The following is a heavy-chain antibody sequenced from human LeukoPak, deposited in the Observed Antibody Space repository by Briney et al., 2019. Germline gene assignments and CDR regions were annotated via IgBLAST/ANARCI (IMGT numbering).Heavy chain of an antibody. Sequence: PGGPLRLSCAASGFTFSSYAMSWVRQAPGKGLEWVSAISGSGGSTYYADSVKGRFTISRDNSKNTLYLQMNSLRAEDTAVYYCAKDYYGSGSYYPEYYFDYWGQGTLVTVSS. D-gene: IGHD3-10*01. CDR3: AKDYYGSGSYYPEYYFDY. CDR2: ISGSGGST. CDR1: GFTFSSYA. V-gene: IGHV3-23*01. J-gene: IGHJ4*02.